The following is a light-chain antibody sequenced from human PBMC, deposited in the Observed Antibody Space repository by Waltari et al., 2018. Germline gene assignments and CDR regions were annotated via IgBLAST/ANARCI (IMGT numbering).Light chain of an antibody. CDR1: QSVFYRSDKKNY. Sequence: DIVMTQSPDSLAVSLGVRATIDCKSSQSVFYRSDKKNYLAWYQHKPGQPPKLLFYWASTRESGVPDRFSASGSGTDFTLTINNLQAEDVAVYYCQQYYRSRTFGQGTKVEIK. J-gene: IGKJ1*01. V-gene: IGKV4-1*01. CDR2: WAS. CDR3: QQYYRSRT.